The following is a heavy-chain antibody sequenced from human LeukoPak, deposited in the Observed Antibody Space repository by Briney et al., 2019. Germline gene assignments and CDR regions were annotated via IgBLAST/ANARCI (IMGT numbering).Heavy chain of an antibody. CDR1: GFTFSSYA. CDR3: ARVAAGYSVNYFDY. V-gene: IGHV3-23*01. CDR2: ISGSGGST. D-gene: IGHD4-23*01. J-gene: IGHJ4*02. Sequence: PGGSLRLSCAASGFTFSSYAMSWVRQAPGKGLEWVSAISGSGGSTYYADSVKGRFTISRDNVENSLYLQMNSLRDEDTAVYYCARVAAGYSVNYFDYWGQGTLVTVSS.